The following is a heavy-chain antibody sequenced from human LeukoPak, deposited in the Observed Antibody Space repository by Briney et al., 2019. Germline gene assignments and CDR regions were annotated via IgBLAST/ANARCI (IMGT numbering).Heavy chain of an antibody. J-gene: IGHJ4*02. CDR2: INSDGSST. CDR1: GFTFSSNW. V-gene: IGHV3-74*01. CDR3: ARFGSGYYSSWYDY. D-gene: IGHD3-3*01. Sequence: TGGSLRLSCAASGFTFSSNWMHWVRQAPGKGLVWVSRINSDGSSTSYADSVKGRFTLSRDNAKNSLYLQMNSLRAEDTAVYYCARFGSGYYSSWYDYWGQGTLVTVSS.